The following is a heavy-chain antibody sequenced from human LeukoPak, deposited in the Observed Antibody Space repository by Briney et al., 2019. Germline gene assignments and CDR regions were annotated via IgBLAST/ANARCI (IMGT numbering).Heavy chain of an antibody. CDR1: GFTFNSNW. CDR3: ARPTGWYPLDS. D-gene: IGHD6-19*01. CDR2: KPLFGREK. Sequence: GGSLRLSCAASGFTFNSNWMTWVRQAPGKGLEWLANKPLFGREKYYADSVKGRFTISRDNAKNSLYLQMTSLRAEDTAIYYCARPTGWYPLDSWGQGTLVTVSS. V-gene: IGHV3-7*01. J-gene: IGHJ4*02.